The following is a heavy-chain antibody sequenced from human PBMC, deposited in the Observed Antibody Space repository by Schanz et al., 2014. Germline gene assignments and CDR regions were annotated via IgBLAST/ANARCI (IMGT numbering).Heavy chain of an antibody. CDR2: ISHDGTT. CDR3: ASRRRMGISMVRGILKGWFDP. CDR1: GFTFSRYW. D-gene: IGHD3-10*01. Sequence: VQLVQSGGGLVQPGGSLRLSCAASGFTFSRYWMQWVRQSPGKGPEWIGEISHDGTTNYNPSLKSRVTISGDTSKNQFALTLTSVTAADTAVYYCASRRRMGISMVRGILKGWFDPWGQGTLVTVSS. J-gene: IGHJ5*02. V-gene: IGHV4-34*01.